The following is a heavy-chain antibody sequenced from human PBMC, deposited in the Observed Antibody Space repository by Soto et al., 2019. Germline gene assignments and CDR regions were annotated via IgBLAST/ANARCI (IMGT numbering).Heavy chain of an antibody. D-gene: IGHD3-10*01. V-gene: IGHV1-2*04. CDR2: INPNSGGT. Sequence: GASVKVSCKASGYTFTGYYMHWVRQAPGQGLEWMGWINPNSGGTNYAQKFQGWVTMTRDTSISTAYMELSRLRSDDTAVYYCARGNGNYYGSGSYSTEFDYWGQGTLVTVSS. CDR1: GYTFTGYY. CDR3: ARGNGNYYGSGSYSTEFDY. J-gene: IGHJ4*02.